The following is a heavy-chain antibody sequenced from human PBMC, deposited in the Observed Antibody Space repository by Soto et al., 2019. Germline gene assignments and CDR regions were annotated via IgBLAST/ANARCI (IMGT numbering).Heavy chain of an antibody. V-gene: IGHV3-11*01. CDR1: GFTFSDYY. CDR2: ISTSGSSI. CDR3: ARRQCSGWDEPFDM. J-gene: IGHJ3*02. D-gene: IGHD6-19*01. Sequence: QMQLVESGGGLVKPGGSLRLSCVASGFTFSDYYMNWIRQTPGKGLEWVSYISTSGSSIYYADSVKGRFTISRDNAKKSLFLQMNSLRGEDTALYYCARRQCSGWDEPFDMWGQGTMVTVSS.